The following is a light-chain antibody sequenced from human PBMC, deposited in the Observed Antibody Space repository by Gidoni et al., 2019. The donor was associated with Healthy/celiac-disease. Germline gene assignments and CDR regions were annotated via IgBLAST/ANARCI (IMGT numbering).Light chain of an antibody. CDR2: GAS. CDR1: QSVSSIY. Sequence: GTPPCPPGETATLSGRARQSVSSIYLSWYKQKPGPAPRLLIYGASSRATGIPDRCSGCGSGTDFTLTISRLEPEDFALYYCQQYCSPITFGQGTRLEIK. CDR3: QQYCSPIT. V-gene: IGKV3-20*01. J-gene: IGKJ5*01.